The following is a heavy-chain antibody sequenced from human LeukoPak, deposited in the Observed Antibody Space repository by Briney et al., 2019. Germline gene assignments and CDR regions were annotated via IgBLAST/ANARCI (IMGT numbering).Heavy chain of an antibody. CDR2: VDPEDGET. D-gene: IGHD1-14*01. CDR3: ATVRRTSPNWFDP. V-gene: IGHV1-69-2*01. J-gene: IGHJ5*02. Sequence: ASVKVSCKVSGYTFTDYYMHWVQQAPGKGLEWKGLVDPEDGETIYAEKFQGRVTITADTSTDTAYMELSSLRSEDTAVYYCATVRRTSPNWFDPWGQGTLVTVSS. CDR1: GYTFTDYY.